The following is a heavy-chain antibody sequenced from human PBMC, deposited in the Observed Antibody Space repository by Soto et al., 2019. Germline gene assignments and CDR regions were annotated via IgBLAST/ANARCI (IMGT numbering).Heavy chain of an antibody. J-gene: IGHJ4*02. Sequence: QLQLQEAGPGLVKPSETLSLTCTVSGGSISSRTHYWGWIRPPPGKGLEWIGNIHYSGSTYYNPSLKSRVTISVDTPKNQFSLKLSSVTAADTAVYYCARVDNSDWWALGYWGQGTLVTVSS. CDR1: GGSISSRTHY. CDR3: ARVDNSDWWALGY. D-gene: IGHD6-19*01. CDR2: IHYSGST. V-gene: IGHV4-39*01.